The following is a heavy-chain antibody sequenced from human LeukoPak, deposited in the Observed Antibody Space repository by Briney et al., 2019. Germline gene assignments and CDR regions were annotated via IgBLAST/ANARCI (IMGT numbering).Heavy chain of an antibody. CDR2: IYYSGST. CDR3: AGTSGSFLYGMDV. J-gene: IGHJ6*02. Sequence: SETLSLTCTVSGGSLRRSSYYWGWICQPPGKGLEWIGSIYYSGSTYYNPSLKSRVTISVDTSKNQFSLKRSSVPAADTAMYYCAGTSGSFLYGMDVWGQGTTVTVSS. CDR1: GGSLRRSSYY. V-gene: IGHV4-39*01. D-gene: IGHD3-10*01.